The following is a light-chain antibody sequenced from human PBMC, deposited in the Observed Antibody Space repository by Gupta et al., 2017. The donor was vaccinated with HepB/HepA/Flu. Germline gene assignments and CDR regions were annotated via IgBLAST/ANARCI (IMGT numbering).Light chain of an antibody. J-gene: IGLJ2*01. CDR1: RSDVGSYNL. Sequence: QSALTQPASVSGSPGQSITISCTGTRSDVGSYNLVSWYQHHPGKAPKLMIYEVSKRPSGVSNRFSGSKSGNTASLTISGLQAEDEADYYCCSYAGSRTFEVFGGGTKLTVL. CDR3: CSYAGSRTFEV. V-gene: IGLV2-23*02. CDR2: EVS.